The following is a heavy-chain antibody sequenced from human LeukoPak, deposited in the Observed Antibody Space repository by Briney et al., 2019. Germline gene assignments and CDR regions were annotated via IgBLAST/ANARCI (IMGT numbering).Heavy chain of an antibody. CDR2: IRYDGSNK. J-gene: IGHJ4*02. D-gene: IGHD3-3*01. Sequence: GGSLRLSCAASGFTFSSYGMHWVRQAPGKGLEWVAFIRYDGSNKYYADSVKGRFTISRDNSKNTLYLQMNSLRAEDTAVYYCAKDLQIFGVVISPLDYWGQGTLVTVSS. CDR1: GFTFSSYG. V-gene: IGHV3-30*02. CDR3: AKDLQIFGVVISPLDY.